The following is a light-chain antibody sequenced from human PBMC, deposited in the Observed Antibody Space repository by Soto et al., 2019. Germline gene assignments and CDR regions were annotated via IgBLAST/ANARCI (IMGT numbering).Light chain of an antibody. CDR2: GAS. CDR3: QQFGRTSWT. V-gene: IGKV3-20*01. CDR1: QSVSTNF. Sequence: EIVLTQSPGTLSLSPGEGATLSCRASQSVSTNFFAWYQQKPGQAPRLLIYGASTTATGIPDRFSGSGSGTDFTLTISRLEPEDYAVYYCQQFGRTSWTLGQGTKVDIK. J-gene: IGKJ1*01.